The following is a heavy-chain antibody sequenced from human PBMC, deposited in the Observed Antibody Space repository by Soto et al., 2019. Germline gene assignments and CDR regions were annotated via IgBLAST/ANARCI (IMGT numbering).Heavy chain of an antibody. Sequence: PSETLSLTCTVSGGSISSYYWSWIRQPPGKGLEWIGYIYYSGSTNYNPSLKSRVTISVDTSKNQFSLKLSSVTAADTAVYYCARVPVGAPLIWFDPWGQGTLVTVSS. CDR3: ARVPVGAPLIWFDP. D-gene: IGHD1-26*01. CDR1: GGSISSYY. V-gene: IGHV4-59*01. J-gene: IGHJ5*02. CDR2: IYYSGST.